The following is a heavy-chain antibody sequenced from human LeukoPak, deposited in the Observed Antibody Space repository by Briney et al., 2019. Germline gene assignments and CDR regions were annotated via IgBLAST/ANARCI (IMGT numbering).Heavy chain of an antibody. CDR1: GYSFNSHH. CDR2: NFFHDGTT. J-gene: IGHJ6*02. D-gene: IGHD3-10*01. Sequence: GASVNVSCKTSGYSFNSHHVHWVRQAPGQGLEWMGINFFHDGTTSNTQKFPGRLTMTRGTSTSTVYMELSSLRSEDTAVYYCARDSGNYHYDMDVWGQETTVIVSS. V-gene: IGHV1-46*02. CDR3: ARDSGNYHYDMDV.